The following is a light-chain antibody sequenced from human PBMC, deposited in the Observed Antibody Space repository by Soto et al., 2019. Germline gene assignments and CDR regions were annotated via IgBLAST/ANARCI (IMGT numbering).Light chain of an antibody. CDR3: QQRSSWIT. CDR2: DAS. Sequence: EVVLTQSPATLSLSPGERATLSCRASQSVGTYLAWYQQKPGQAPRLLIYDASNRATGIPARFSGSGSATDFTLTISSLEPEAFAVYYCQQRSSWITFGQGTRLEIK. CDR1: QSVGTY. J-gene: IGKJ5*01. V-gene: IGKV3-11*01.